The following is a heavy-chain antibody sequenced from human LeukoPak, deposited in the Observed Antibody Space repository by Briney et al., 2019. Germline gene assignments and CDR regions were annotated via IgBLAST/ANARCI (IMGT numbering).Heavy chain of an antibody. V-gene: IGHV4-34*01. Sequence: SETLSLTCAVYGGSFSGYYWSWMRQPPGKGLEWIGEINHSGSTNYNPSLKSRVTISVDTSKNQFSLKLSSVTAADTAVYYCAREGHTSDYYYYYYMDVWGKGTTVTVSS. CDR2: INHSGST. D-gene: IGHD5-18*01. CDR1: GGSFSGYY. J-gene: IGHJ6*03. CDR3: AREGHTSDYYYYYYMDV.